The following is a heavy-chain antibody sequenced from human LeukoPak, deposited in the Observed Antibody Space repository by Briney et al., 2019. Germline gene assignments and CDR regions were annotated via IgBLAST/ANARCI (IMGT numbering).Heavy chain of an antibody. J-gene: IGHJ3*02. V-gene: IGHV1-2*06. CDR2: INPNSGGT. CDR3: ARDSIVGATLAFDI. D-gene: IGHD1-26*01. CDR1: GYTFTGYY. Sequence: ASMKVSCKASGYTFTGYYMHWVRQAPGQGLEWMGRINPNSGGTNYAQKFQGRVTMTRDTSISTAYMELSRLRSDDTAVYYCARDSIVGATLAFDIWGQGTMVTVSS.